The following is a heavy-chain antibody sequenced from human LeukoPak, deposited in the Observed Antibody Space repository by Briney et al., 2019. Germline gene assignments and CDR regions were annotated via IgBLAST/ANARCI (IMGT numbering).Heavy chain of an antibody. CDR3: ARDRDASSSLDF. CDR1: GYTFTDYY. D-gene: IGHD6-13*01. V-gene: IGHV1-2*02. J-gene: IGHJ4*02. Sequence: ASVKVSCKTSGYTFTDYYLHWVRQAPGQGLEWMGWTHPYSGGTNYAENLQGRVTMTRDRSISTAYMEVSSLKSDDAAVYYCARDRDASSSLDFWGQGTLVTVSP. CDR2: THPYSGGT.